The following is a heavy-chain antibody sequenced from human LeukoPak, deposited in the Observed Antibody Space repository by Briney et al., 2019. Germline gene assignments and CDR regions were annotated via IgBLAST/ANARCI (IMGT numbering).Heavy chain of an antibody. J-gene: IGHJ4*02. V-gene: IGHV4-59*01. Sequence: SETLSLTCTVSGGSISSYYWNWIRQPPGKGLEWIGYIYYSGSTNYNPSLKSRVTISVDTSKNQFSLRLSSVTAADTAVYYCARVKRHYFDYWGQGTLVTVSS. CDR2: IYYSGST. CDR1: GGSISSYY. CDR3: ARVKRHYFDY.